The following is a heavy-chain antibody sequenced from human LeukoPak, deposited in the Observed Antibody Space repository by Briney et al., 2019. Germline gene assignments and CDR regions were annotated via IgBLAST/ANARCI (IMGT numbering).Heavy chain of an antibody. V-gene: IGHV3-23*01. CDR1: GITFSGYA. Sequence: PGGSLRLSCAASGITFSGYAMNWVRQAPGRGLEWVLSITASGGNTNHADSVKGRFTISRDNSKKTLYLQMNSLKVEDAAIYYCAIRGATGKHFEYWGQGAQVTVSS. D-gene: IGHD1-26*01. J-gene: IGHJ4*02. CDR3: AIRGATGKHFEY. CDR2: ITASGGNT.